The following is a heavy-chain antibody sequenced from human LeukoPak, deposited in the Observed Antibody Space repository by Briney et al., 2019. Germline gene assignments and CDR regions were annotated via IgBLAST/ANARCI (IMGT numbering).Heavy chain of an antibody. CDR1: GGSISSSSYY. V-gene: IGHV4-39*01. CDR3: ATLTFGGVIAPLDY. Sequence: SETLSLTCTVSGGSISSSSYYWGWIRQPPGKGLEWIGSIYYSGSTYYNPSLKNRVTISVDTSKNQFSLKLSSVTAADTAVYYCATLTFGGVIAPLDYWGQGTLVTVSS. D-gene: IGHD3-16*02. J-gene: IGHJ4*02. CDR2: IYYSGST.